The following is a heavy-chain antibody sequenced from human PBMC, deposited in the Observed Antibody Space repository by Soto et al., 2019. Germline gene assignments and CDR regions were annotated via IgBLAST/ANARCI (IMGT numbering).Heavy chain of an antibody. CDR2: INPSGGST. D-gene: IGHD3-10*01. Sequence: ASVKVSCKASGYTFTSYYMHWVRQAPGQGLEWMGIINPSGGSTSYAQKFQGRVTMTRDTSTSTVYMELSSLRSEDTAVYYCASQPSNGGSGSYYNLGNNWFDPWGQGTLVTVSS. CDR1: GYTFTSYY. J-gene: IGHJ5*02. V-gene: IGHV1-46*01. CDR3: ASQPSNGGSGSYYNLGNNWFDP.